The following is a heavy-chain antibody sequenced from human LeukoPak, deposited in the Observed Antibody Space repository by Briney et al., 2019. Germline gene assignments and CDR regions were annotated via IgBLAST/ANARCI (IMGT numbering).Heavy chain of an antibody. CDR2: IYYSGST. J-gene: IGHJ4*02. CDR3: ARVLRSSGSPGY. D-gene: IGHD3-22*01. Sequence: SETLSLTCTVSGGSISSADYYWSWIRQHPGKGLEWTGYIYYSGSTYYNPSLKSRVTISVDTSKNQFSLKLSSVTAADTAVYYCARVLRSSGSPGYWGQGTLVTVSS. V-gene: IGHV4-31*03. CDR1: GGSISSADYY.